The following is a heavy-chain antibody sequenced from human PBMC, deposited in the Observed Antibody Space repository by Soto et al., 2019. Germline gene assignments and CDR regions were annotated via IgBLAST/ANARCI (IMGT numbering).Heavy chain of an antibody. D-gene: IGHD6-13*01. J-gene: IGHJ6*02. CDR1: GYTFTVYY. V-gene: IGHV1-2*04. Sequence: GASVEVSCKASGYTFTVYYMHWVRQAPGQGLEWMGWINPNSGGTNYAQKFQGWVTMTRDTSISTAYMELSRLRSDDTAVYYCARASKNSSSWYWDYYYGMDVWGQGTTVTVSS. CDR3: ARASKNSSSWYWDYYYGMDV. CDR2: INPNSGGT.